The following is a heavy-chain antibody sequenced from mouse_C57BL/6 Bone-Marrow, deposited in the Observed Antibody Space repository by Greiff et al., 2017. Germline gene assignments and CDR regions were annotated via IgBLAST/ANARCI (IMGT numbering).Heavy chain of an antibody. J-gene: IGHJ3*01. Sequence: EVKLVEPGTVLARPGASVKMSCKTSGYTFTSYWMHWVKQRPGQGLEWIGAIYPGNSDTSYNQKFKGKAKLTAVTSASTAYMELSSLTNEDSAVYCCTKAHYYRGFGYWGQGTRVTVSA. CDR1: GYTFTSYW. CDR2: IYPGNSDT. D-gene: IGHD2-12*01. V-gene: IGHV1-5*01. CDR3: TKAHYYRGFGY.